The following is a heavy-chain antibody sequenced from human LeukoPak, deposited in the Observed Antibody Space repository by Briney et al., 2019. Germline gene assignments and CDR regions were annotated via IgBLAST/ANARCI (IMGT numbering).Heavy chain of an antibody. J-gene: IGHJ3*02. CDR2: IYYSGST. D-gene: IGHD3-10*01. Sequence: SETLSLTCTVSGGSISSGSYFWGWIRQPPGKGLEWIGSIYYSGSTYYNPSLKSRVTISVDTSKNQFSLKLSSVTAADTAVYYCASPRGVINADAFEIWGQGTMVTASS. CDR1: GGSISSGSYF. CDR3: ASPRGVINADAFEI. V-gene: IGHV4-39*01.